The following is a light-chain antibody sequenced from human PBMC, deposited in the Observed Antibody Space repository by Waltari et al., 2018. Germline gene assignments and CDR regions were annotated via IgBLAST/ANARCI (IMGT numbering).Light chain of an antibody. J-gene: IGKJ4*01. V-gene: IGKV3-20*01. CDR1: QRVTSIP. CDR2: RTS. Sequence: EIVLTQSPGTMSLSPGERATLSCRASQRVTSIPLTWYQQKLGQAPRLLIYRTSSRATGIPDRFSGSGSGTDFTLTISRLEPEDFAVYYCQQYDGEVVTFGGGTKVEI. CDR3: QQYDGEVVT.